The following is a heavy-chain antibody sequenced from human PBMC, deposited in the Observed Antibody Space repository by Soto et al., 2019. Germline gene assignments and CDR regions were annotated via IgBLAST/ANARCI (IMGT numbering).Heavy chain of an antibody. V-gene: IGHV4-31*03. CDR1: GGSISSGGYY. Sequence: PSEPLSLTCTVSGGSISSGGYYWSWIRQHPGKGLEWIGYIYYSGSTYYNPSLKSRVTISVDTSKNQFSLKLSSVTAADTAVYYCARLGGDFWSGDPNQDRYYYGMEVWGQGTTVTVSS. CDR2: IYYSGST. CDR3: ARLGGDFWSGDPNQDRYYYGMEV. J-gene: IGHJ6*02. D-gene: IGHD3-3*01.